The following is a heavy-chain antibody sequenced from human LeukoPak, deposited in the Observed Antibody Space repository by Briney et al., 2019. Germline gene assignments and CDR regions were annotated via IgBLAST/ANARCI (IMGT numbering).Heavy chain of an antibody. Sequence: SETLSLTCAVSGGSISSDSYYWGWIRQPPGKGLEWIGSIYSGGTTYYNPSLKRRVTISVDTSKNQFSLKLTSVTAADAAAYYCARHSRNCSGGYCYLYYWGQGTLVTVSS. V-gene: IGHV4-39*01. CDR3: ARHSRNCSGGYCYLYY. CDR1: GGSISSDSYY. J-gene: IGHJ4*02. D-gene: IGHD2-15*01. CDR2: IYSGGTT.